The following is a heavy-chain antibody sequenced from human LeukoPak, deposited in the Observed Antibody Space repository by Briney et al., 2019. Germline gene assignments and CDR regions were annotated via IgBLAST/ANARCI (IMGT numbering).Heavy chain of an antibody. CDR1: GGSISSYY. CDR2: TYYSGST. D-gene: IGHD2-2*01. CDR3: ARAGVSCGSTSCYYYYGMDV. J-gene: IGHJ6*04. V-gene: IGHV4-59*01. Sequence: SETLSLTCTVSGGSISSYYWSWIRQPPGKGLEWIGYTYYSGSTNYNPSLKSRVTISVDTSKNQFSLKLSSVTAADTAVYYCARAGVSCGSTSCYYYYGMDVWGKGTTVTVSS.